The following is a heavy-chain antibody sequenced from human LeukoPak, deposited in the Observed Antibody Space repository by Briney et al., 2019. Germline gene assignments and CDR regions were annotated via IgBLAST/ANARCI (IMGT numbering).Heavy chain of an antibody. CDR3: AKGADDCSGGSCYSGLFDY. J-gene: IGHJ4*02. CDR1: GFTFSSYG. D-gene: IGHD2-15*01. CDR2: ISYDGSNK. V-gene: IGHV3-30*18. Sequence: GRSLRLSCAASGFTFSSYGMHWVRQAPGKGLEWVAVISYDGSNKYYADSVKGRFTISRDNSKNTLYLQMNSLRAEDTAVYYCAKGADDCSGGSCYSGLFDYWGQGTLVTVSS.